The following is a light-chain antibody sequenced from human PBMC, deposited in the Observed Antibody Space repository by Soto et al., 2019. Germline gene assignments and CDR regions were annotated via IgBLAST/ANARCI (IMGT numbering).Light chain of an antibody. Sequence: QSVLTRPASVSGSPGQSITIACTGTSSDVGGYNYVSWYQQHPGKAPKLMIYEVSNRPSGVSNRFSGSKSGNTASLTISGLQAEDEADYYCSSYTSTHGVFGTGTKVTVL. J-gene: IGLJ1*01. V-gene: IGLV2-14*01. CDR2: EVS. CDR1: SSDVGGYNY. CDR3: SSYTSTHGV.